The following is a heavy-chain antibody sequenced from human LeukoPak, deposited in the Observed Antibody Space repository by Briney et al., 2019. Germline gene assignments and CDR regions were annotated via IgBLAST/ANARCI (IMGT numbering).Heavy chain of an antibody. CDR1: GFTVSGNY. CDR2: IYTGGGT. J-gene: IGHJ2*01. V-gene: IGHV3-66*01. D-gene: IGHD3-10*01. Sequence: GGSLKLSCATSGFTVSGNYMSWVRQVPGKGLEWVSVIYTGGGTAYADSVKGRFTISRDNSKNTLYLQMNSLRAEDTAVYYCARDPRGHWYFDLWGRGTLVTVSS. CDR3: ARDPRGHWYFDL.